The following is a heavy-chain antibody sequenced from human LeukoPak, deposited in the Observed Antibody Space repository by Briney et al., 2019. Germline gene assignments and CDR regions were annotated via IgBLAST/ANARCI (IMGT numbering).Heavy chain of an antibody. V-gene: IGHV4-38-2*02. CDR2: IYHSGSA. CDR1: GYSITSGYN. J-gene: IGHJ4*02. CDR3: VRYCSSTTCYTRAVDY. Sequence: SETLSLTCTVSGYSITSGYNWAWIRQPPGKVLKWIGSIYHSGSAYYNPSLKSGVTISVDTSKNQFSLELSSVTAADTAVYYCVRYCSSTTCYTRAVDYWGQGTLVTVSS. D-gene: IGHD2-2*02.